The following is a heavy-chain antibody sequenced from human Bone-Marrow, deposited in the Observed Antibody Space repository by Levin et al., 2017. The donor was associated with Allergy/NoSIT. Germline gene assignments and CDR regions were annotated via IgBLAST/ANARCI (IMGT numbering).Heavy chain of an antibody. CDR2: IYYSGST. CDR3: ARALGGVSTVTTLGHLGLDP. CDR1: GGSISSGDYY. J-gene: IGHJ5*02. Sequence: SETLSLTCTVSGGSISSGDYYWSWIRQPPGKGLEWIGYIYYSGSTYYNPSLKSRVTISVDTSKNQFSLKLSSVTAADTAVYYCARALGGVSTVTTLGHLGLDPWGQGTLVTVSS. D-gene: IGHD4-17*01. V-gene: IGHV4-30-4*01.